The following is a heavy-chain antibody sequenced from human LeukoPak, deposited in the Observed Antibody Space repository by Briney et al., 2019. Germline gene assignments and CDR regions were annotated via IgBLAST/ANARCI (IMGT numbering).Heavy chain of an antibody. CDR2: INHSGST. V-gene: IGHV4-34*01. Sequence: GSLRLSCAASGFTFSSYAMSWVRQPPGKGLEWIGEINHSGSTNYNPSLKSRVTISVDTSKNQFSLKLSSVTAADTAVYYCARGREYCSSTSCYTGYYYYYMDVWGKGTTVTVSS. CDR1: GFTFSSYA. J-gene: IGHJ6*03. D-gene: IGHD2-2*02. CDR3: ARGREYCSSTSCYTGYYYYYMDV.